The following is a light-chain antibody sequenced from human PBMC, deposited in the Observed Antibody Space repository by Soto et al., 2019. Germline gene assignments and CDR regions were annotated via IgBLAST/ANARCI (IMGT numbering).Light chain of an antibody. CDR1: QSVNSNF. Sequence: EIVLTQSPGTLSLSPGDRATLSCRASQSVNSNFLAWYQQKPGQAPRLLIYGASSRVTDIPDTFSGSGSGTDFTLTINRLEPGDFAVYYCQQYGTSPWTFGQGTKVEIK. V-gene: IGKV3-20*01. J-gene: IGKJ1*01. CDR2: GAS. CDR3: QQYGTSPWT.